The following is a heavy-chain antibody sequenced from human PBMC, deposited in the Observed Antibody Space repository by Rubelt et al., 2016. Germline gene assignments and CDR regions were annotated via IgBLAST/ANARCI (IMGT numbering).Heavy chain of an antibody. CDR1: GGSFSGYY. CDR3: ARDKLPRYGMDV. J-gene: IGHJ6*02. D-gene: IGHD5-24*01. CDR2: INHSGSA. Sequence: QVQLQQWGAGLLKPSETLSLTCAVFGGSFSGYYWTWIRQPPGKGLEWIGEINHSGSANYNLSLKSRLTISVYTSKNQFSLKLGSVTAADTAVDYCARDKLPRYGMDVWGQGTTVTVSS. V-gene: IGHV4-34*01.